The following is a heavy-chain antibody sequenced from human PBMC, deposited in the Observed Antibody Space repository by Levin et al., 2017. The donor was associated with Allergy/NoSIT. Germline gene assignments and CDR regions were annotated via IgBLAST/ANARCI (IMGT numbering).Heavy chain of an antibody. CDR2: IIPIFGTA. CDR3: ALEVGYWSGGSCYLKETARWFDP. J-gene: IGHJ5*02. Sequence: SVKVSCKASGGTFSSYAISWVRQAPGQGLEWMGGIIPIFGTANYAQKFQGRVTITADESTSTAYMELSSLRSEGTAVYYCALEVGYWSGGSCYLKETARWFDPWGQGTLVTVSS. V-gene: IGHV1-69*13. CDR1: GGTFSSYA. D-gene: IGHD2-15*01.